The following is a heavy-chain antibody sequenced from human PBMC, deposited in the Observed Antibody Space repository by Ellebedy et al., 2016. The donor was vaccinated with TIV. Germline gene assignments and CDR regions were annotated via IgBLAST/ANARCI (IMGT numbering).Heavy chain of an antibody. V-gene: IGHV1-46*01. D-gene: IGHD6-19*01. J-gene: IGHJ4*02. CDR1: GYTFTSYG. CDR3: ARRRVTPYSSGEEADC. Sequence: ASVKVSCKASGYTFTSYGISWVRQAPGQGLEWMGIINPSGGSTSYAQKFQGRVTMTRDTSTSTVYMELSSLRSEDTAVYYCARRRVTPYSSGEEADCWGQGTLVTVSS. CDR2: INPSGGST.